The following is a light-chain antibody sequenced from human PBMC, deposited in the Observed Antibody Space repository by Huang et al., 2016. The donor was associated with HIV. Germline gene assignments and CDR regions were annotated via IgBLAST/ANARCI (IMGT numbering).Light chain of an antibody. Sequence: DIQMTQSPSSLSASVGGRITVACRASQSISSYLNWYQQRPGSAPKLLIYATSSLQSGVPSRFSGRGTGTTFILTISDLQPEDFATDYCQQTYTTPWTFGQGTKVEVK. J-gene: IGKJ1*01. V-gene: IGKV1-39*01. CDR3: QQTYTTPWT. CDR2: ATS. CDR1: QSISSY.